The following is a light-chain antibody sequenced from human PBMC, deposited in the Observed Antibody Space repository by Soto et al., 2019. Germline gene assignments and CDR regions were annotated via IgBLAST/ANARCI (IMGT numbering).Light chain of an antibody. J-gene: IGLJ2*01. CDR3: CSYVGSHVR. Sequence: QSVLTQPASVSGSPGQSITISCTRTSSDVGSYNLVSWFQQHPDKAPKLLLYDGSKRPSGVSNRFSGSKSGNTASLTISGLQAEDEGDYYCCSYVGSHVRFGGGTKVTVL. CDR1: SSDVGSYNL. V-gene: IGLV2-23*01. CDR2: DGS.